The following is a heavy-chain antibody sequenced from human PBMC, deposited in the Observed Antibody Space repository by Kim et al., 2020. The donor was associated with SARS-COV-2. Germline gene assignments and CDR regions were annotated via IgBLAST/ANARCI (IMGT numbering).Heavy chain of an antibody. Sequence: SETLSLTCTVSGGSISSYYWSWIRQPPGKGREWFGYIYYSGSTNYNPPLKSRATISLDTPKNKFSLKLCSVTPADTSVYYCARGGYSSSPYFDYWCQGSL. D-gene: IGHD6-19*01. V-gene: IGHV4-59*13. CDR3: ARGGYSSSPYFDY. CDR1: GGSISSYY. CDR2: IYYSGST. J-gene: IGHJ4*02.